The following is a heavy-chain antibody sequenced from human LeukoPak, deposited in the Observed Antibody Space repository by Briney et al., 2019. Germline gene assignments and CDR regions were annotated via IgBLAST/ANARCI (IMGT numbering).Heavy chain of an antibody. Sequence: GGSLRLSCAASGFTFSSYAMHWVRQAPGKGLEWVAVISYDGSNKYYADSVKGRFTISRDNSKNTLYLQMNSLRAEDTAVYYCARDPDRVSRTVGPFGYWGQGTLVTVSS. V-gene: IGHV3-30*01. D-gene: IGHD4-23*01. CDR3: ARDPDRVSRTVGPFGY. J-gene: IGHJ4*02. CDR1: GFTFSSYA. CDR2: ISYDGSNK.